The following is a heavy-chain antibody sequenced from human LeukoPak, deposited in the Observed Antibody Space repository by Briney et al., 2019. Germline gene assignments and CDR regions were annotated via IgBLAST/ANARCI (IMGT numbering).Heavy chain of an antibody. CDR1: GFTVSSNY. Sequence: GGSLRLSCAVSGFTVSSNYVSWVRQAPGKGLEWVSVIYSDGRTYYADSVKGRFTISRDNSKNTLYLQINTLRAEDTAVYYCARDLGYSHVYSFNYWGQGTLVTVSS. J-gene: IGHJ4*02. CDR3: ARDLGYSHVYSFNY. D-gene: IGHD5-18*01. V-gene: IGHV3-53*01. CDR2: IYSDGRT.